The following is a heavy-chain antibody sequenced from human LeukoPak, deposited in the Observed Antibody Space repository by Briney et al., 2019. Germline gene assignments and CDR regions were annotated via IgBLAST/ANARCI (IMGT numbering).Heavy chain of an antibody. CDR3: ARLRYCSSTSCYYYYYYMDV. CDR2: ISAYNGNT. J-gene: IGHJ6*03. Sequence: ASVKVSCKASGYTFTSYGISWVRQAPGQGLEWMGWISAYNGNTNYAQKLQGRVTMTTDTSTSTAYMELRSLRSDDTAVYYCARLRYCSSTSCYYYYYYMDVWGKGTTVTVSS. D-gene: IGHD2-2*01. V-gene: IGHV1-18*01. CDR1: GYTFTSYG.